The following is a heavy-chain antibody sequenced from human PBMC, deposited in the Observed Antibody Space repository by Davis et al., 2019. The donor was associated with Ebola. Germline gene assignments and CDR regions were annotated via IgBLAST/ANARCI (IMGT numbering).Heavy chain of an antibody. CDR3: ARASSWPHWYFDL. D-gene: IGHD6-13*01. CDR1: GGSISSYY. Sequence: PSETLSLTCTVSGGSISSYYWSWIRQPPGKGLEWIGYIYYSGSTNYNPSLKSRVTISVDTSKNQFSLKLSSVTAADTAVYYCARASSWPHWYFDLWGRGTLVTVSS. CDR2: IYYSGST. J-gene: IGHJ2*01. V-gene: IGHV4-59*12.